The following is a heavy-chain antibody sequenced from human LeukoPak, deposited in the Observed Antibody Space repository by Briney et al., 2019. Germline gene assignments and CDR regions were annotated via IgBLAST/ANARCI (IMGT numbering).Heavy chain of an antibody. CDR2: IYFGGGT. CDR3: ARVGAGSTFGYADY. D-gene: IGHD3-16*01. J-gene: IGHJ4*02. CDR1: GFTVSTNY. V-gene: IGHV3-53*01. Sequence: GGSLRLSCAASGFTVSTNYMSWVRQAPGKGLEWVSVIYFGGGTYYADSVKGRFTSSRDYSNNTVNLQMRSLRAEDTAVYYCARVGAGSTFGYADYWGQGTLVTVSS.